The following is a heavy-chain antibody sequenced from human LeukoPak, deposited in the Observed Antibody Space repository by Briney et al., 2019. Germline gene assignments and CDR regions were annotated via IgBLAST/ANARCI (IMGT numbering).Heavy chain of an antibody. CDR2: ISYDGSNK. CDR1: GFIFSSHN. V-gene: IGHV3-30-3*01. Sequence: GGSLRLSCAASGFIFSSHNMHWVRQAPGKGLEWVAVISYDGSNKYYADSVKGRFTISRDNSKNTLYLQMNSLRAEDTAVYYCARDRHYYDSSGYSDYWGQGTLVTVSS. D-gene: IGHD3-22*01. J-gene: IGHJ4*02. CDR3: ARDRHYYDSSGYSDY.